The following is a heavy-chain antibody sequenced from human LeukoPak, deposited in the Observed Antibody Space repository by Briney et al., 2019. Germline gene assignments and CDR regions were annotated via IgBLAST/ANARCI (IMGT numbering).Heavy chain of an antibody. J-gene: IGHJ4*02. Sequence: SETLSHTCAVSGYSISSGYYWGWIRPPPGKGLEWIGIIYHSGSTYYNPSLKSRVTISVDTSKNQFSLRVTSVTAADTAVYYCARHFVRSGSYWADYWGQGTLVTVSS. V-gene: IGHV4-38-2*01. CDR3: ARHFVRSGSYWADY. CDR2: IYHSGST. D-gene: IGHD1-26*01. CDR1: GYSISSGYY.